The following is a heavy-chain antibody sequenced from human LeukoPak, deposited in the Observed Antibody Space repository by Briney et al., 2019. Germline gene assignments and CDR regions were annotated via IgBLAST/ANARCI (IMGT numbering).Heavy chain of an antibody. CDR1: GGSISSGDYY. D-gene: IGHD6-13*01. CDR3: ARVWGQQLSHFDY. CDR2: IYYSGST. Sequence: SETLSLTCTVSGGSISSGDYYWSWIRQPPGKGLEWIGYIYYSGSTYYNPSLKSRVTISVDTSKNQFSLKLSSVTAADTAVYYCARVWGQQLSHFDYWGQGTLVTVSS. V-gene: IGHV4-30-4*01. J-gene: IGHJ4*02.